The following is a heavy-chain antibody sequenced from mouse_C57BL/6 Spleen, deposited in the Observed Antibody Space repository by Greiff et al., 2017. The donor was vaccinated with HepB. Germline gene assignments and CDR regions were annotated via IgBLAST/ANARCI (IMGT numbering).Heavy chain of an antibody. CDR2: IYPGDGDT. V-gene: IGHV1-82*01. Sequence: QVQLQQSGPELVKPGASVKISCKASGYAFSSSWMNWVKQRPGKGLEWIGRIYPGDGDTNYNGKFKGKATLTADKSSSTAYMQLSSLTSEDSAVYFCARSEDGNNGEAMDYWGQGTSVTVSS. CDR3: ARSEDGNNGEAMDY. J-gene: IGHJ4*01. D-gene: IGHD2-1*01. CDR1: GYAFSSSW.